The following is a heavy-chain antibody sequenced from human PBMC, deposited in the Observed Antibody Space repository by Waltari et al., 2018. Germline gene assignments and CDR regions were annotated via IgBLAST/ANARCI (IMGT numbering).Heavy chain of an antibody. V-gene: IGHV3-48*03. CDR3: ARDRGDGYNYNPYY. Sequence: EVQLVESGGDLVQPGGSLRLSCAASGFTFSNYAMNWIRQAPGRGLEWVSYISFSGGTTNYADSVKGRFTISRDNAKNSLYLQMNSLRAEDTAVYYCARDRGDGYNYNPYYWGQGTLVTVSS. J-gene: IGHJ4*02. CDR1: GFTFSNYA. D-gene: IGHD5-12*01. CDR2: ISFSGGTT.